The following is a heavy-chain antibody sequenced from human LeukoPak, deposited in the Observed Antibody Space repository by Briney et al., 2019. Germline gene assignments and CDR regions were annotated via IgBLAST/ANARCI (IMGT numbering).Heavy chain of an antibody. V-gene: IGHV3-48*03. J-gene: IGHJ4*02. CDR2: ISSSGSTI. Sequence: PGGSLRLSCAASGFTFSSYEMNWVRQAPGKGLDWVSYISSSGSTIYYADSVKGRFTISRDNAKNSLYLQMNSLRAEDTAVYYCARDLNYGDYEDYFDYWGQGTLVTVSS. D-gene: IGHD4-17*01. CDR1: GFTFSSYE. CDR3: ARDLNYGDYEDYFDY.